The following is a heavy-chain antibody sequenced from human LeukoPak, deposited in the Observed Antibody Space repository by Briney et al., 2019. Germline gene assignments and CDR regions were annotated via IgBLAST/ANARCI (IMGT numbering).Heavy chain of an antibody. CDR1: GGSISSYY. Sequence: SETLSLTCTVSGGSISSYYWSWIRQPPGKGLEWIGYIYYSGSTNYNPSLKSRVTLSVDTSKNQFSLKLTSVTAADTAVYYCARDRHYDTSGADYWGQGTLVTVSS. CDR3: ARDRHYDTSGADY. V-gene: IGHV4-59*12. CDR2: IYYSGST. J-gene: IGHJ4*02. D-gene: IGHD3-22*01.